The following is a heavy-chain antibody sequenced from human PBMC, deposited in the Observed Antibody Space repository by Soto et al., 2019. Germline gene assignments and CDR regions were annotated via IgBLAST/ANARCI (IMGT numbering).Heavy chain of an antibody. D-gene: IGHD3-16*01. CDR2: ISAYNGNT. CDR1: GYTFTNFG. CDR3: ARGGTPIDS. V-gene: IGHV1-18*01. Sequence: QVQLVQSGAEVKKPGASVKVSCKASGYTFTNFGISWVRQAPGQGLEWMGWISAYNGNTKYAQNFQGRVTMTTDTATSTAYMAPRSLRSDDTAVYFCARGGTPIDSWGQGTLVTVSS. J-gene: IGHJ4*02.